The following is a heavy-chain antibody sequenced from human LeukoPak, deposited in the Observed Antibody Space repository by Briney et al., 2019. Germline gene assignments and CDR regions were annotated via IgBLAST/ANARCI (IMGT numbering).Heavy chain of an antibody. CDR2: ITGSGGST. J-gene: IGHJ4*02. CDR1: GFTFSSYA. V-gene: IGHV3-23*01. Sequence: QPGGSLRLSCAASGFTFSSYALTWVRQAPGKGLEWASTITGSGGSTYYADSVKGRFTISRDNSKNTLYLQMNSLRAEDTAVYYCVSPVRDYWGQGTLVTVSS. CDR3: VSPVRDY.